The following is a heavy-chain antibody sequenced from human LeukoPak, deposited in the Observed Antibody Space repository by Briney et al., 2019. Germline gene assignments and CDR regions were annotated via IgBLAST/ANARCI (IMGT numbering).Heavy chain of an antibody. J-gene: IGHJ3*02. V-gene: IGHV5-51*01. CDR3: TIDPVSGTAIDAFDI. CDR1: GYSFTSFW. D-gene: IGHD6-19*01. CDR2: IYPGDSDT. Sequence: GESLKISCKGSGYSFTSFWIGWVRQMPGKGLEWMGIIYPGDSDTRYSPSFQGQVTISADKSISTAYLQWSSLEASDTAMYYCTIDPVSGTAIDAFDIWGQGTMVTVSS.